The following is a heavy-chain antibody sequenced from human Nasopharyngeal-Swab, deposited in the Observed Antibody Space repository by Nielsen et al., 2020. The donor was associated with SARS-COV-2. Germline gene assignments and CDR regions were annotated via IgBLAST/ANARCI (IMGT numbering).Heavy chain of an antibody. CDR3: ARRSSYYDFWGGYYVFDY. CDR1: GYSFTSYW. J-gene: IGHJ4*02. V-gene: IGHV5-51*01. CDR2: IYPGDSDT. D-gene: IGHD3-3*01. Sequence: GESLKISCKGSGYSFTSYWIGWVRQMPGKGLEWMGIIYPGDSDTRYSPSFQGQVTISADKSISTAYLQWSSLKASDTAMYYCARRSSYYDFWGGYYVFDYWGQGTLVTASS.